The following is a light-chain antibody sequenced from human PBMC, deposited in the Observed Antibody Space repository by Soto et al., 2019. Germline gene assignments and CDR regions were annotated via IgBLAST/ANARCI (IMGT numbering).Light chain of an antibody. CDR3: QQYNKWPLT. Sequence: DIQMTQSPSSLSASVGDRVTITCRASQSISSYLNWCQQKPGKAPKLLIYGASTRATGIPARFSGSGSGTEFTLTISGLQSEDFAVYYCQQYNKWPLTFGGGTKVDI. J-gene: IGKJ4*01. V-gene: IGKV1-39*01. CDR1: QSISSY. CDR2: GAS.